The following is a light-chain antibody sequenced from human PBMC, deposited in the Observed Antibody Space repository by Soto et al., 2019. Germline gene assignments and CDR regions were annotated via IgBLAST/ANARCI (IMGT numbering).Light chain of an antibody. V-gene: IGLV1-44*01. Sequence: QSVLTQPPSASGTPGQRVTISCSGCSSNIGSNTVNWYQQLPGTAPKLLIYSNNQRPSGVPDRFSGSKSGTSASLAISGLQSADQANYYCAAWYDSLNGYVFGTGTKVTVL. CDR3: AAWYDSLNGYV. J-gene: IGLJ1*01. CDR2: SNN. CDR1: SSNIGSNT.